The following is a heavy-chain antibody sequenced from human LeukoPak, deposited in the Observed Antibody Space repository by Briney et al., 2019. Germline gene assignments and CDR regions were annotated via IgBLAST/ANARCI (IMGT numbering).Heavy chain of an antibody. V-gene: IGHV3-15*01. Sequence: GGSLRLSCAASGFTFSNAWMSWVRQAPGKGLEWVGRIKSKTDGGTTDYAAPVKGRFSISRDDSKNTLYLQMNSLKTEDTAVYYCAKDRAVVRGVSYYYYYGMDVWGQGTTVTVSS. D-gene: IGHD3-10*01. CDR1: GFTFSNAW. CDR2: IKSKTDGGTT. J-gene: IGHJ6*02. CDR3: AKDRAVVRGVSYYYYYGMDV.